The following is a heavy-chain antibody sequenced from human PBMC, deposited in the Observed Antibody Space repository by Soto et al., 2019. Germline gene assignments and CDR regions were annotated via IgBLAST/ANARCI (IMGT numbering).Heavy chain of an antibody. V-gene: IGHV3-23*01. D-gene: IGHD3-3*01. CDR2: ISCLVNSV. J-gene: IGHJ3*01. Sequence: PGGSLRLSCAASGFTFRDFAMSWFRQAPGRGLEWVSTISCLVNSVFYADSVRGRFTVSRDNSKNTLYLQMNSLRAEDTALYYCAKDSGLPDFGIVMHAFDVWGQGTMVTVSS. CDR3: AKDSGLPDFGIVMHAFDV. CDR1: GFTFRDFA.